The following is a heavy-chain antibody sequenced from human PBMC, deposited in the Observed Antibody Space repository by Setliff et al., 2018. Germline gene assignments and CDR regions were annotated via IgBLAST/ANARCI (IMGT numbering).Heavy chain of an antibody. Sequence: ASVKVSCKASGYTFTSYDINWVRQATGQGLEWMGWMNPNSGNTGYAQKFQGRVTITRNISISTAYMELSSLRSEDTAVYYCARGNPGGEWLLYYYYYYMDVWGKGTTVTVSS. CDR1: GYTFTSYD. CDR3: ARGNPGGEWLLYYYYYYMDV. V-gene: IGHV1-8*03. CDR2: MNPNSGNT. D-gene: IGHD3-3*01. J-gene: IGHJ6*03.